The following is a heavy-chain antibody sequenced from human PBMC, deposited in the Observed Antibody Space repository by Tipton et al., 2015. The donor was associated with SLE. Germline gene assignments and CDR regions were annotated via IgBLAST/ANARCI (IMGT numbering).Heavy chain of an antibody. Sequence: GLVKPSETLSLTCAVYGESFSGYYWRWIRQPPGKGLEWNGEINHSGSTNYNPPPKSRVTISVDTSKNQFSLKLSSVTAADTAVYYCAIEMSAYDLWSGGDRYYYIDVWGKGTTVTVSS. CDR2: INHSGST. J-gene: IGHJ6*03. CDR1: GESFSGYY. D-gene: IGHD3-3*01. CDR3: AIEMSAYDLWSGGDRYYYIDV. V-gene: IGHV4-34*01.